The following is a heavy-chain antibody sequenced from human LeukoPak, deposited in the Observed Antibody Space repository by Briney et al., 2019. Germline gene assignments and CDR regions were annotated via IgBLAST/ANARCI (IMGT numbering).Heavy chain of an antibody. D-gene: IGHD3-22*01. V-gene: IGHV1-2*06. CDR3: ARADANYYYDSSGLVD. CDR1: GYTFTGYY. J-gene: IGHJ4*02. CDR2: INPNSGGT. Sequence: ASVKVSCKASGYTFTGYYMHWVRQAPGQGLEWMGRINPNSGGTNYAQKFQGRVTMTRDTSISTAYMELSRLRSDETAVYYCARADANYYYDSSGLVDWGQGTLVTVSS.